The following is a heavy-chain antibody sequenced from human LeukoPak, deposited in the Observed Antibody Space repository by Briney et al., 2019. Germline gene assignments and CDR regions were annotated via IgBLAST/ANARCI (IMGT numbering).Heavy chain of an antibody. CDR3: ARHYGWYFDL. V-gene: IGHV5-51*01. Sequence: GKSLNISGKGSGYRFTTSGIGWVRQIPGKGLEWMGIINPGDPDARYRSCFQGKATISVDKSISTAYLPWSSLKASDTAMYYCARHYGWYFDLWGRGTLVTVSS. J-gene: IGHJ2*01. CDR1: GYRFTTSG. CDR2: INPGDPDA. D-gene: IGHD4-17*01.